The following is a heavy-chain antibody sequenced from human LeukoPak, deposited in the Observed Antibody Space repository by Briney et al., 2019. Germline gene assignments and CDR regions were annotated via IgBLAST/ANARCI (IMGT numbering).Heavy chain of an antibody. V-gene: IGHV4-34*01. J-gene: IGHJ4*02. CDR3: ARGLSRSGSYYY. Sequence: SETLSLTCAVYGGSFSGYYWSWIRQPPGKGLEWIGEINHSGSTNYNPSLKSRVTISVDTSKNQFSLKLSSVTAADTAVYYCARGLSRSGSYYYWGQGTLVTVSS. CDR2: INHSGST. D-gene: IGHD3-10*01. CDR1: GGSFSGYY.